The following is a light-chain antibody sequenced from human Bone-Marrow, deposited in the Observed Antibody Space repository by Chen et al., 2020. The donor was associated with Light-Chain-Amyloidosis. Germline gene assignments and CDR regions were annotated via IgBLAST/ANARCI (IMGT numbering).Light chain of an antibody. CDR3: QSYDSSLSGWV. CDR2: GNT. J-gene: IGLJ3*02. CDR1: SSNIGAGYD. Sequence: QSVLTQPPSVSGAPGQRVTISCTGSSSNIGAGYDVHWYQQLPGTAPKLLIHGNTNRPSGVPDRFSGSQSGTSASLAITGLQAVDEADYYCQSYDSSLSGWVFGGGTKLTVL. V-gene: IGLV1-40*01.